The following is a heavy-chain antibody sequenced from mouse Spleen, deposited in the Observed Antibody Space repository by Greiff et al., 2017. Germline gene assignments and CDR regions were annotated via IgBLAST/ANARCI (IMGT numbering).Heavy chain of an antibody. V-gene: IGHV1-69*01. CDR2: IDPSDSYT. CDR1: GYTFTSYW. J-gene: IGHJ4*01. D-gene: IGHD3-2*01. Sequence: QVQLQQPGAELVMPGASVKLSCKASGYTFTSYWMHWVKQRPGQGLEWIGEIDPSDSYTNYNQKFKGKATLTVDKSSSTAYMQLSSLTSEDSAVYYCARERKDSSMDYWGQGTSVTVSS. CDR3: ARERKDSSMDY.